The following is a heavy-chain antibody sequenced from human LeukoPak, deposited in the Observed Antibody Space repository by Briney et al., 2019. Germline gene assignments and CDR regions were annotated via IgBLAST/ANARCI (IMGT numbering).Heavy chain of an antibody. D-gene: IGHD6-19*01. J-gene: IGHJ4*02. Sequence: SETLSLTCTVSGGSISSSSYYWGSIRQPPGKGLQWIGSIYYSGSTYYNPSLKSRVTISVDTSKNQFSLKLSSVTAADTAVYYCARQKGSGWYFIDYWGQGTLVTVSS. CDR2: IYYSGST. CDR3: ARQKGSGWYFIDY. V-gene: IGHV4-39*01. CDR1: GGSISSSSYY.